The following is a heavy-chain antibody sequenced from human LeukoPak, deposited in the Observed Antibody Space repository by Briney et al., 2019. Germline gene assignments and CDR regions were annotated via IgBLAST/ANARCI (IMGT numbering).Heavy chain of an antibody. CDR3: ARPTIVVAATRVAFDI. D-gene: IGHD2-15*01. CDR1: GGSISSYY. J-gene: IGHJ3*02. Sequence: SETLSLTCTVSGGSISSYYWSWIRQPPGKGLEWIGYIYYSGSTYYNPSLKSRVTISVDTSKNQFSLKLSSVTAADTAVYYCARPTIVVAATRVAFDIWGQGTMVTVSS. CDR2: IYYSGST. V-gene: IGHV4-59*04.